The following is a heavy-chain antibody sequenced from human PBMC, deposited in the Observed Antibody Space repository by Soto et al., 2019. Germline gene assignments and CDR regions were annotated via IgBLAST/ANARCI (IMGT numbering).Heavy chain of an antibody. V-gene: IGHV3-23*01. Sequence: EVQLLESGGGLVQPGGSLRLSCVAFGFTFSSYAMSWVRQAPGKGLEWVSAISGSGVSTYYADSVKGRVTISRDNAKNTLYRQMTSVRAEYTAVYYCAKEDAYSSGWDTFDYWGQGTLVTVSS. CDR1: GFTFSSYA. J-gene: IGHJ4*02. CDR3: AKEDAYSSGWDTFDY. D-gene: IGHD6-19*01. CDR2: ISGSGVST.